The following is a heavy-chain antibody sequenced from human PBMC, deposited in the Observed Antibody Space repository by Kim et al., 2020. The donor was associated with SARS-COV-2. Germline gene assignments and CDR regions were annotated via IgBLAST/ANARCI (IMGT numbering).Heavy chain of an antibody. CDR1: GGTFSSYA. Sequence: SVKVSCEASGGTFSSYAISWVRQAPGQGLEWMGRIIPILGIANYAQKFQGRVTITADKSTSTAYMELSSLRSEDTAVYYCACNIAAAGTRGDWFDPWGQGTLVTVSS. CDR3: ACNIAAAGTRGDWFDP. D-gene: IGHD6-13*01. V-gene: IGHV1-69*04. J-gene: IGHJ5*02. CDR2: IIPILGIA.